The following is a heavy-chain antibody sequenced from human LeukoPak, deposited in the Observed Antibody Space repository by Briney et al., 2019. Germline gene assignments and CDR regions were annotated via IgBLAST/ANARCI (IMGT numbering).Heavy chain of an antibody. CDR1: GVSISNYY. Sequence: SETLSLTCTVSGVSISNYYWSWIRQPPGKGLEWIGYVYYSGSSNYSPSLKSRVTMSVDTSKNLFSLKLSSVTAADTAVYHCVRQFGSGSLIDYWGQGTLVTVS. CDR2: VYYSGSS. J-gene: IGHJ4*02. CDR3: VRQFGSGSLIDY. D-gene: IGHD3-10*01. V-gene: IGHV4-59*08.